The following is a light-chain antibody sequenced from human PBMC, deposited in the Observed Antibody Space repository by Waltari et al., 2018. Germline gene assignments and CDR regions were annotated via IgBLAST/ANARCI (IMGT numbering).Light chain of an antibody. Sequence: DVQMTQSPSSLSASVGDTVTITCRASQGISSYLNWYQQKPVKAPELLIYAATTLQSGVPSRFSGSGSGTEFTLTISSLQPEDFAAYYCLQHNSYPFTFGPGTKLDIK. CDR3: LQHNSYPFT. V-gene: IGKV1-17*01. CDR2: AAT. CDR1: QGISSY. J-gene: IGKJ3*01.